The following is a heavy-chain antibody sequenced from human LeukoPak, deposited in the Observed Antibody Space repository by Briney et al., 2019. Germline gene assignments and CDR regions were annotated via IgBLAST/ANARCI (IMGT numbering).Heavy chain of an antibody. D-gene: IGHD6-19*01. CDR1: GFTFSNYD. V-gene: IGHV3-30*02. CDR3: AKDQAVAGHPLDY. J-gene: IGHJ4*02. Sequence: GGSLRLSCAASGFTFSNYDVHWVRQAPGKGLEWVAFIRYDGSNKYYADSVKGRFTISRDNSKNTLYLQMNSLRAEDTAIYYCAKDQAVAGHPLDYWGQGTLATVSS. CDR2: IRYDGSNK.